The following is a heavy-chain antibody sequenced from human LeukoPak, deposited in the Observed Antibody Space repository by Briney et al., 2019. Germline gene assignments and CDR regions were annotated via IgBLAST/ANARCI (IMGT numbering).Heavy chain of an antibody. Sequence: SETLSLTCTVSGASVVTNSPYWAWIRQSPGKGPEWIGTVYYSGSIYYNPSLKSRVTLSIGTSNHQFSLRLSSVTAADTAVYYCARHRGSGSSSIPFDHWGQGTLVTVSS. CDR2: VYYSGSI. V-gene: IGHV4-39*01. CDR3: ARHRGSGSSSIPFDH. J-gene: IGHJ4*02. CDR1: GASVVTNSPY. D-gene: IGHD3-10*01.